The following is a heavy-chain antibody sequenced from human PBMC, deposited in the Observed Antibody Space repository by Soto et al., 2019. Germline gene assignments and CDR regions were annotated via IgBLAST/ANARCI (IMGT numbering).Heavy chain of an antibody. V-gene: IGHV4-34*01. D-gene: IGHD6-13*01. CDR2: INHSGRT. J-gene: IGHJ4*02. Sequence: QVQLQQWGAGLLKPSETLSLTCAVYGGSISGHYWNWIRQPPGKGLEWIGEINHSGRTNYNPSLKSRVTISVDTSKNQFSLNLGSVTAGDTAVYFCARGNIAAALVYWGQGTLVTVSS. CDR1: GGSISGHY. CDR3: ARGNIAAALVY.